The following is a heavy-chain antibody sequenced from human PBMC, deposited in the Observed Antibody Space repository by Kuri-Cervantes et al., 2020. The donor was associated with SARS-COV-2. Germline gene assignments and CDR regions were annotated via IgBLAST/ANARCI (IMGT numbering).Heavy chain of an antibody. CDR2: INSDGSST. V-gene: IGHV3-74*01. CDR3: ARDCLIGLRPGGSSMDV. Sequence: GESLKISCAASGFTFSSYWMHWVRQAPRKGLVWVSRINSDGSSTSYADSVKGRFTISRDNAKNSLYLQMNSLRAEDTAVYYCARDCLIGLRPGGSSMDVWGQGTTVTVSS. J-gene: IGHJ6*02. D-gene: IGHD5/OR15-5a*01. CDR1: GFTFSSYW.